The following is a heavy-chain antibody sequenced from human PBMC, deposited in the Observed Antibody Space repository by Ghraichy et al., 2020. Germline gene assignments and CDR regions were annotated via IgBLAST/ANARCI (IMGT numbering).Heavy chain of an antibody. CDR3: ARGYSRMTAFDI. D-gene: IGHD4-11*01. CDR2: IHPNGNT. Sequence: ASVKVSCKASGYTFSSYDIYWVRQATGQGRGLEWMGWIHPNGNTAYAHKFQCRVTMTRSTSTSTAYVELNSLRSEDTTVYYCARGYSRMTAFDIWGQGTMVTVTS. V-gene: IGHV1-8*01. J-gene: IGHJ3*02. CDR1: GYTFSSYD.